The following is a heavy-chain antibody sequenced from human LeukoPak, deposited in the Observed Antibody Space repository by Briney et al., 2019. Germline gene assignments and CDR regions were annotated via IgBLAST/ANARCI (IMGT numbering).Heavy chain of an antibody. CDR1: GFTFSSYT. V-gene: IGHV3-48*04. J-gene: IGHJ4*02. CDR2: ISRSSTTI. Sequence: GGSLRLSCAASGFTFSSYTMNWVRQAPGKGLEWVSYISRSSTTIYYADSVKGRFTISRDNAKNSLYLQMNSLRAEDTAVYYCARGRSAFDYWGQGTLVSVSS. CDR3: ARGRSAFDY.